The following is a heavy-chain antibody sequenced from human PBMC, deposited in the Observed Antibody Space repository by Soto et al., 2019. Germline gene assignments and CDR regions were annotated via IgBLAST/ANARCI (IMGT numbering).Heavy chain of an antibody. CDR2: INHSGST. J-gene: IGHJ4*02. CDR3: ARIHDFWSGSTPFDY. D-gene: IGHD3-3*01. Sequence: SETVSLTCAVYGGSFSGYYWSWIRQPPGKGLEWIGEINHSGSTNYNPSLKSRVTISVDTSKNQFSLKLSSVTAADTAVYYCARIHDFWSGSTPFDYWGQGTLVTVSS. V-gene: IGHV4-34*01. CDR1: GGSFSGYY.